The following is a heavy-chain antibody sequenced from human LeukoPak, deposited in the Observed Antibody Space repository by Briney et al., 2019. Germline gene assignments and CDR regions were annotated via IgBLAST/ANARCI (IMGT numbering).Heavy chain of an antibody. J-gene: IGHJ3*02. CDR1: GFTFSSYA. CDR3: AREKLGDYGKEMGAFDI. Sequence: GRSLRLSCAASGFTFSSYAMQWVRQAPGKGLEWVAVISYDGRNKYYADSVKGRFTISRDNSKSTLYLHMNSLRAEDTAMYYCAREKLGDYGKEMGAFDIWGQGTMVTVSS. D-gene: IGHD4-17*01. V-gene: IGHV3-30*04. CDR2: ISYDGRNK.